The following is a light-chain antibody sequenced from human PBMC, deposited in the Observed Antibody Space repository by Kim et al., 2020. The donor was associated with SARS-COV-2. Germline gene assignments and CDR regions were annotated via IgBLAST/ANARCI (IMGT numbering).Light chain of an antibody. Sequence: SASVGDRVVITCRTSRSLNDWLAWYQQKPGKGPNLLIFEASTLESGVPSRFRGGGSGTEFTLTITSLLPEDFATYYCQQYKDSPYSFGQGTKLEI. J-gene: IGKJ2*03. CDR1: RSLNDW. CDR3: QQYKDSPYS. CDR2: EAS. V-gene: IGKV1-5*01.